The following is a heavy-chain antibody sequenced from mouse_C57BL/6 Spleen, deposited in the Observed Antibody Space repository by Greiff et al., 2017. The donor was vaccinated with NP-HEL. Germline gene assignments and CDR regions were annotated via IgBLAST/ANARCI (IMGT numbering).Heavy chain of an antibody. J-gene: IGHJ4*01. CDR2: IWSGGST. CDR3: ARKSAMDY. V-gene: IGHV2-2*01. Sequence: QVQLKESGPGLVQPSQSLSITCTVSGFSLTSYGVHWVRQSPGKGLEWLGVIWSGGSTDYNAALISRLSISKDNSKSQVFFKMNSLQADDTAIYYCARKSAMDYWGQGTSVTVSS. CDR1: GFSLTSYG.